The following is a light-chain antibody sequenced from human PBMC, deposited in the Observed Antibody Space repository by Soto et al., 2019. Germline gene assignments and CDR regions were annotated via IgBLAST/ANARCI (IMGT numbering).Light chain of an antibody. CDR1: SSDLGGYNL. Sequence: QSVLTQPASVSGSPGQSITISCTGTSSDLGGYNLVSWYQLHPGKAPKLMISEGSKRPSGVSNRFSGSKSGNTASLTISGLQAEDEADYYCAAWDDSLSGHVFGTGTKLTVL. CDR3: AAWDDSLSGHV. V-gene: IGLV2-23*01. CDR2: EGS. J-gene: IGLJ1*01.